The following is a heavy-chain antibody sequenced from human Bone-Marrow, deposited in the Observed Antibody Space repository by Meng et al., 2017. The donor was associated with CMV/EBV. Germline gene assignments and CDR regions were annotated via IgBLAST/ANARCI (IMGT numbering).Heavy chain of an antibody. D-gene: IGHD4-11*01. Sequence: ASVKVSCKASGYTFTGYHLHWVRQAPGHGLEWMGWIDPNRGVTNYAQKFQGRVTMTADTSISTAYMERSRLRSDDTVVYYCARERPADYTTNSRHGYYFDYWGQGTLVTVSS. CDR3: ARERPADYTTNSRHGYYFDY. CDR1: GYTFTGYH. CDR2: IDPNRGVT. J-gene: IGHJ4*02. V-gene: IGHV1-2*02.